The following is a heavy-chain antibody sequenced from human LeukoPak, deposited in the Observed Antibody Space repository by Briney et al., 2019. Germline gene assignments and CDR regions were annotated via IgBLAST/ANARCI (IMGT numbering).Heavy chain of an antibody. V-gene: IGHV3-23*01. J-gene: IGHJ4*02. CDR3: AKVKCGGDCYDYFDY. CDR1: GFTFSSYA. Sequence: PGGSLRLSCAASGFTFSSYAMNSVRQAPGKGLEWVSTISGSGGSTFYADSVKGRFTISRDNSKNTLYLQMNSLRAEDTAVYYCAKVKCGGDCYDYFDYWGQGTLVTVSS. CDR2: ISGSGGST. D-gene: IGHD2-21*02.